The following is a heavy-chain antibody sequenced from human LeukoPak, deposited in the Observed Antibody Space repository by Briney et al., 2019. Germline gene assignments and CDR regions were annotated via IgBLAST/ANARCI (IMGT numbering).Heavy chain of an antibody. CDR1: GGTFSSYA. V-gene: IGHV1-69*05. Sequence: SVKVSCKASGGTFSSYAISWVRQAPGQGLEWMGGIIPIFGTANYAQKFQGRVTITTDESTSTAYMELSSLRSEDTAVYYCAGRGNAYYYDSSGYNDAFDIWGQGTMVTVSS. J-gene: IGHJ3*02. CDR2: IIPIFGTA. CDR3: AGRGNAYYYDSSGYNDAFDI. D-gene: IGHD3-22*01.